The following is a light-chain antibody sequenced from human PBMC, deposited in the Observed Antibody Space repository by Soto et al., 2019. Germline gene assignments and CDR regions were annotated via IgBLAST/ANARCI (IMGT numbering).Light chain of an antibody. V-gene: IGKV3-11*01. J-gene: IGKJ1*01. CDR1: QSVSSY. Sequence: EIVLTQSPATLSLSPGEGATLSCRASQSVSSYLAWYQQKPGQAPRLLIYDASNRATGIPARFSGSGSGTDFTLIISRLDPEDFAVYYCQQRSNWPVTFGLGTKVEV. CDR2: DAS. CDR3: QQRSNWPVT.